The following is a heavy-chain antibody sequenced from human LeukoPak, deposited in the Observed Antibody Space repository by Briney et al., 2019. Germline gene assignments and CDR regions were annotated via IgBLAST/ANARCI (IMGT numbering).Heavy chain of an antibody. Sequence: SETLFLTCAVYGGSFSGYYWSWIRQPPGKGLEWIGEINHSGSTNYNPSLKSRVTISVDTSKNQFSLKLSSVTAADTAVYYCARMVRGVIKDDAFDIWGQGTMVTVSS. D-gene: IGHD3-10*01. V-gene: IGHV4-34*01. CDR2: INHSGST. CDR1: GGSFSGYY. CDR3: ARMVRGVIKDDAFDI. J-gene: IGHJ3*02.